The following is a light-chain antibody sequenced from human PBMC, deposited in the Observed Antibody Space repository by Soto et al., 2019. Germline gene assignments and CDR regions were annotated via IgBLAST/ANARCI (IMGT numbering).Light chain of an antibody. CDR3: SSYTSSSNV. V-gene: IGLV2-14*01. J-gene: IGLJ1*01. Sequence: QSVLTQPASVSGSPGQSITIYGSGTSSDVGGYNYVSWYQQHPGKAPKLMIYDVSNRPSGVSNRFSGSKSGNTASLTISGLQAEDEADYFCSSYTSSSNVFGTGTKLTVL. CDR2: DVS. CDR1: SSDVGGYNY.